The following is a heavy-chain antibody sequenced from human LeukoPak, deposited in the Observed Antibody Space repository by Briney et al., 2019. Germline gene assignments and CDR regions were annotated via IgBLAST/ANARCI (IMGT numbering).Heavy chain of an antibody. D-gene: IGHD5-18*01. V-gene: IGHV4-34*01. CDR2: INDSGTT. CDR3: AKDVSYGLDY. J-gene: IGHJ4*02. Sequence: SETLSLTCGVYGGSFSGYYWTWIRQPPGKGLEWIGEINDSGTTNYNPSLQSQVTISVDTSKKQFSLKLNSLTAADTAVYYCAKDVSYGLDYWGQGTLVTVSS. CDR1: GGSFSGYY.